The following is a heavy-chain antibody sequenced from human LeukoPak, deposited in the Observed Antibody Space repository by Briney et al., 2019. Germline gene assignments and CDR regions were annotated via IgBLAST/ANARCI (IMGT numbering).Heavy chain of an antibody. CDR3: ARRDDYVWGSYPNYFDY. J-gene: IGHJ4*02. Sequence: GGSLRLSCAASGFTFSSYSMNWVRQAPGKGLEWVSYISSSSSTIYYADSVKGRFTISRDNAKNSLYLQMNGLRAEDTAVYYCARRDDYVWGSYPNYFDYWGQGTLVTVSS. D-gene: IGHD3-16*02. CDR1: GFTFSSYS. V-gene: IGHV3-48*01. CDR2: ISSSSSTI.